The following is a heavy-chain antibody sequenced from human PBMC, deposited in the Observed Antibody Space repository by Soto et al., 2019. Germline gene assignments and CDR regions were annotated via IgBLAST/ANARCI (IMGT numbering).Heavy chain of an antibody. V-gene: IGHV3-30-3*01. CDR3: ATKLREPGRPDYDYYPMDV. D-gene: IGHD6-6*01. Sequence: PGGSLRLSCAASGRTLNTYAIHWVRRAPGKGLEWLSLISYDGVSKYYAGSVKGRFTVSRDRSDKTVFLQMNSLRSEDTATYYCATKLREPGRPDYDYYPMDVWGRGTTVTVSS. CDR1: GRTLNTYA. J-gene: IGHJ6*02. CDR2: ISYDGVSK.